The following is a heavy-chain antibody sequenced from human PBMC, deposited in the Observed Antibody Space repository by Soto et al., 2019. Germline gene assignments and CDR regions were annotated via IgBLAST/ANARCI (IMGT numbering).Heavy chain of an antibody. CDR1: GFTVNTFN. J-gene: IGHJ4*02. D-gene: IGHD5-18*01. Sequence: GGSVRLSCAASGFTVNTFNMNWLSQAPGKGLEWVSSISNNDNRAYADSVKGRFTVSRDNAKNSLFLQMNSLRAEDTAVYYCTLYDAIVFDFWGQGA. CDR2: ISNNDNR. V-gene: IGHV3-21*01. CDR3: TLYDAIVFDF.